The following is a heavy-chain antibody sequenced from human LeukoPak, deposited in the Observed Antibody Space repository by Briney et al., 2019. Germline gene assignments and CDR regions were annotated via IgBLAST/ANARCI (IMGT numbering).Heavy chain of an antibody. Sequence: PGGSLRLSCAASGFTFSTYAMSWVRQAPGKGLEWVSSISISSGYIYYADSVKGRFTISRDNAKNSLYLQMNSLRAEDTALYYCAKDRGSSGWYDYWGQGTLVTVSS. J-gene: IGHJ4*02. CDR1: GFTFSTYA. D-gene: IGHD6-19*01. CDR3: AKDRGSSGWYDY. CDR2: ISISSGYI. V-gene: IGHV3-21*04.